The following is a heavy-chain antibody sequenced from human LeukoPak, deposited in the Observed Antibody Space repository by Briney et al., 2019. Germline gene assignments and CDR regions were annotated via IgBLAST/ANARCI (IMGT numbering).Heavy chain of an antibody. J-gene: IGHJ6*02. D-gene: IGHD2-15*01. CDR3: AKTPDPPYYSYGMDV. Sequence: GGSLRLSCAASGFTFSSYGMHWVRQAPGKGLEWVAVISYDGSNKYYADSVKGRFTISRDNSKNTLYLQMNSLRAEDTAVYYCAKTPDPPYYSYGMDVWGQGTTVAVSS. CDR2: ISYDGSNK. CDR1: GFTFSSYG. V-gene: IGHV3-30*18.